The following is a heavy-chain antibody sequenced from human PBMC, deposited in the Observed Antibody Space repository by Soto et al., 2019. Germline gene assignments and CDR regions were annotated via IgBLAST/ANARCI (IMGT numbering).Heavy chain of an antibody. V-gene: IGHV4-59*01. Sequence: PSETLSLTCTVSGGSISSYYWSWIRQPPGKGLEWIGYIYYSGSTNYNPSIKSRVTISVDTSKNQFSLKLSSVTAADTAVYYCASCGGGDYVRYAFDIWGQGTMVTVSS. CDR3: ASCGGGDYVRYAFDI. J-gene: IGHJ3*02. D-gene: IGHD4-17*01. CDR2: IYYSGST. CDR1: GGSISSYY.